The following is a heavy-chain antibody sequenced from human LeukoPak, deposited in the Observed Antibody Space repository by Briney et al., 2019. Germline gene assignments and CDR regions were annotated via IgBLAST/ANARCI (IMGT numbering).Heavy chain of an antibody. CDR3: ARGPDLRVNYYYYYMDV. J-gene: IGHJ6*03. Sequence: QASETLSLTCTVSGGSISSSSYYWGWIRQPPGKGLEWTGSIYYSGSTYYNPSLKSRVTISVDTSKNQFSLKLSSVTAADTAVYYCARGPDLRVNYYYYYMDVWGKGTTVTVSS. V-gene: IGHV4-39*07. CDR1: GGSISSSSYY. D-gene: IGHD3-3*01. CDR2: IYYSGST.